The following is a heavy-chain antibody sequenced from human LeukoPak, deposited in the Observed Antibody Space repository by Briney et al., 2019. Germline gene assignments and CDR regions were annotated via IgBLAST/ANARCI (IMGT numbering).Heavy chain of an antibody. CDR1: GFTFSSYG. CDR3: APSDYRRQFDP. J-gene: IGHJ5*02. D-gene: IGHD3-16*01. V-gene: IGHV3-23*01. CDR2: ISGSGGST. Sequence: GGSLRLSCAASGFTFSSYGMSWVRQAPGKGLEWVSAISGSGGSTYYADSVKGRFTISSDNSKNTLYLQMNSLRAEDTAVYYCAPSDYRRQFDPWGQGTLVTVSS.